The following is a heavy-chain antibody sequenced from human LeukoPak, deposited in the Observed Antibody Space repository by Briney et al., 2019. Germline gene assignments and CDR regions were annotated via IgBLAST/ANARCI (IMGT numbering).Heavy chain of an antibody. CDR1: GYTFTSYG. V-gene: IGHV1-18*01. D-gene: IGHD3-22*01. CDR2: ISAYNGNT. J-gene: IGHJ5*02. Sequence: GASVKVSCKASGYTFTSYGISWVRQAPGQGLEWMGWISAYNGNTNYAQKLQGRVTMTTDTSTSTAYMELRSLRSDDTAVYYCARIYYDSSGYGWFDPWGQGTLVTVSS. CDR3: ARIYYDSSGYGWFDP.